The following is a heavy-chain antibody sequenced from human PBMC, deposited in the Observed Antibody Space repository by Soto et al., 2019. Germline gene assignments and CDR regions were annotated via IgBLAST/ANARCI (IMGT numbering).Heavy chain of an antibody. CDR2: ITGSGDSA. V-gene: IGHV3-23*01. Sequence: EVQVLESGGGLVQPGGSLRLSCAASGFSFSSYAMTWVRQAPGKGLEWVSGITGSGDSAYYAGSVKGRFTISRDNSKNTLYLKMNSLRTEDTAVYYCAKEDSRSWAVVSWYFDLWGRGTLVTVSS. J-gene: IGHJ2*01. D-gene: IGHD6-13*01. CDR3: AKEDSRSWAVVSWYFDL. CDR1: GFSFSSYA.